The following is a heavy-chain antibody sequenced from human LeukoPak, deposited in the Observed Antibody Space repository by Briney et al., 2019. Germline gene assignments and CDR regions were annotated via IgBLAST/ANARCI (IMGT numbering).Heavy chain of an antibody. CDR1: GFTFSSYW. V-gene: IGHV3-74*01. Sequence: GGSLRLSCAASGFTFSSYWIHWVRQAPGKGLAWVSRTNSDGSSTSYADSVKGRFTISRDNAKNTLYLQMNSLRADDTAVYYCARGLAYWGQGTLVTVSS. J-gene: IGHJ4*02. CDR2: TNSDGSST. CDR3: ARGLAY.